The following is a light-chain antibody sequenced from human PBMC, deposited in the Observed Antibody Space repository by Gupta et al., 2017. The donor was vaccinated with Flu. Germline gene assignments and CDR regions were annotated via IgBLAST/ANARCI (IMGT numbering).Light chain of an antibody. CDR1: QSISSW. J-gene: IGKJ4*01. CDR3: QHYSTSPHT. CDR2: DAS. V-gene: IGKV1-5*01. Sequence: DIQMTQSPSTLSESVGDRVTITCRASQSISSWLAWYQQKPGKAPKILIKDASNLESGVPSRFSGSGSGTEFTLTISSLQPDDFAAYYCQHYSTSPHTFGRGTKVEIE.